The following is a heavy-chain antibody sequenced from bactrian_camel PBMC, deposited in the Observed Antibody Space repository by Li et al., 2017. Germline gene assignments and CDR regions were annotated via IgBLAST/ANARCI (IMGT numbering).Heavy chain of an antibody. V-gene: IGHV3-2*01. CDR3: AVDRPGENCYLKDEFTY. CDR2: VIGSGKP. D-gene: IGHD3*01. CDR1: GYMYGGVC. Sequence: HVQLVESGGGSVKAGGSLRLSCAASGYMYGGVCMGWFRQSPGKDREAVATVVIGSGKPFYADSVKGRFTISQDQARNTLYLEMSSLQSEDTAMYHCAVDRPGENCYLKDEFTYWGQGTQVTVSS. J-gene: IGHJ4*01.